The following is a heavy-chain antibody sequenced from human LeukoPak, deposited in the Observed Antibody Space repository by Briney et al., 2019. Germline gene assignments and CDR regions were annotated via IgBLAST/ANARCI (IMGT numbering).Heavy chain of an antibody. CDR1: VASISRSY. D-gene: IGHD3-22*01. CDR2: IYNSGST. Sequence: SETLSLTCTVSVASISRSYGSWIREPAGKGRECIGRIYNSGSTNYNPSLKRRLTMSLDTSKSQFSLKLSSVTAADTAVYYCARDLNDSRGYWEAFDIWGQGTMVTVSS. CDR3: ARDLNDSRGYWEAFDI. V-gene: IGHV4-4*07. J-gene: IGHJ3*02.